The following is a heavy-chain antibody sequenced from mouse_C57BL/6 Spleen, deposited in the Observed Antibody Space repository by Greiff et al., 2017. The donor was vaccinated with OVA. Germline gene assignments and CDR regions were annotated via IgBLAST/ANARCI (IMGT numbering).Heavy chain of an antibody. D-gene: IGHD2-5*01. CDR3: ARNYYSNYGFAY. V-gene: IGHV1-55*01. J-gene: IGHJ3*01. CDR1: GYTFTSYW. CDR2: IYPGSGST. Sequence: QVQLQQPGAELVKPGASVKMSCKASGYTFTSYWITWVKQRPGQGLEWIGDIYPGSGSTNYNEKFKSKATLTVDTSSSTAYMQLSSLTSEDSAVYYCARNYYSNYGFAYCGQGTLVTVSA.